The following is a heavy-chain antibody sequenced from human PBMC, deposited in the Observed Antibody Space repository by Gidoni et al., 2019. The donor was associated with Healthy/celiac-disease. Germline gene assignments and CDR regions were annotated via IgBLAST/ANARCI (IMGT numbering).Heavy chain of an antibody. CDR3: AKGVRTPSSYCNTASCYFGN. Sequence: VQLLESGGGLVQPGGSLRLSCAASGITFSEYAMSWVRQAPGKGLVWVSAINACGSNTYYADSVKGRFTISRDNSKNTLYLHMNTLRVEDTAKYYCAKGVRTPSSYCNTASCYFGNWGQGTLVTVSS. J-gene: IGHJ4*02. V-gene: IGHV3-23*01. D-gene: IGHD2-2*01. CDR1: GITFSEYA. CDR2: INACGSNT.